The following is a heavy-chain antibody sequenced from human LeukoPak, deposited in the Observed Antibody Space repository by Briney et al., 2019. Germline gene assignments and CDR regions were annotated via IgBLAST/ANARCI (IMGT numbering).Heavy chain of an antibody. J-gene: IGHJ4*02. V-gene: IGHV3-23*01. D-gene: IGHD3-10*01. CDR2: ISGSGGRT. CDR3: AKDRGIISDY. CDR1: GFTVSSNY. Sequence: GGSLRLSCAASGFTVSSNYMSWVRQAPGKGLEWVSAISGSGGRTYYADSVKGRFTISRDNSKNTLYLQMNSLRVEDTAVYYCAKDRGIISDYWGQGTLVTVSS.